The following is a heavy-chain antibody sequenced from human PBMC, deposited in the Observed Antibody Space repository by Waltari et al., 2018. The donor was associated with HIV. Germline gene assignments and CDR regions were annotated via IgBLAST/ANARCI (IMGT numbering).Heavy chain of an antibody. CDR1: NFSVLDNY. CDR2: LYVDGTS. CDR3: AKGVKFYGP. J-gene: IGHJ5*02. Sequence: EVQLVTAGGRLVLPGGSLRLSCTASNFSVLDNYITWVRQAPGTGLEWVSVLYVDGTSHYSDSARGRFIVSGDKSKNTVFLQMNFLIVEDTALYFCAKGVKFYGPWGQGTQVTVSP. D-gene: IGHD2-21*01. V-gene: IGHV3-53*04.